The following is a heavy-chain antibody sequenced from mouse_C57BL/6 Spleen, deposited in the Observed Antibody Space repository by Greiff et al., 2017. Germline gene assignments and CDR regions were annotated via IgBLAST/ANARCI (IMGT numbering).Heavy chain of an antibody. D-gene: IGHD4-1*01. CDR3: ARTGTDSLDY. CDR1: GYSITRGYY. Sequence: EVKLQESGPGLVKPSQSLSLTCSVTGYSITRGYYWNWIRQFPGNKLEWMGYISYDGSNNDNPSLKNRISSTRDTTKNLFFLKLNSVTTEATATYYCARTGTDSLDYWGQGTSVTVSS. V-gene: IGHV3-6*01. J-gene: IGHJ4*01. CDR2: ISYDGSN.